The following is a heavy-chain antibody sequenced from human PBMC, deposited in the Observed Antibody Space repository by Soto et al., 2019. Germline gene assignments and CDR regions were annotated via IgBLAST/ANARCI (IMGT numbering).Heavy chain of an antibody. Sequence: SETLSLTCAVYGGSFSGYYWSWIRQPPGKGLEWIGEINHSGSTNYNPSLKSRVTISVDTSKNQFSLKLSSVTAADTAVYYCARGITVESVWFDHWGQGTLVTVYS. CDR3: ARGITVESVWFDH. D-gene: IGHD4-17*01. J-gene: IGHJ5*02. V-gene: IGHV4-34*01. CDR2: INHSGST. CDR1: GGSFSGYY.